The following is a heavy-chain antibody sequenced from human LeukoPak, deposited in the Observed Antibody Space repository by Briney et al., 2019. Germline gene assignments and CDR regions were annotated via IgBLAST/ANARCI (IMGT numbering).Heavy chain of an antibody. J-gene: IGHJ5*02. CDR1: GGTFSSYA. V-gene: IGHV1-69*04. D-gene: IGHD3-22*01. CDR2: IIPILGIA. CDR3: ARDPRSYYYDSSGYYLSGTTFDP. Sequence: GASVKVSCKASGGTFSSYAISWVRQAPGQGLEWMGRIIPILGIANYAQKFQGRVTITADKSTSTAYMELGSLRSEDTAVYYCARDPRSYYYDSSGYYLSGTTFDPWGQGTLVTVSS.